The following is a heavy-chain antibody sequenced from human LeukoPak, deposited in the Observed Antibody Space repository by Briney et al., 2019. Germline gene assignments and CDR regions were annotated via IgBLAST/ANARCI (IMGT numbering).Heavy chain of an antibody. Sequence: SETLSLTCTVSGGSISSSSYYWGWIRQPPGKGLEWIGSIYYSGSTYYNPSLKSRVTISVDTSKNQFSLKLSSVTAADTAVYYCARHPRFGENFDYWGQGTLVTVSS. CDR2: IYYSGST. J-gene: IGHJ4*02. V-gene: IGHV4-39*01. CDR3: ARHPRFGENFDY. D-gene: IGHD3-16*01. CDR1: GGSISSSSYY.